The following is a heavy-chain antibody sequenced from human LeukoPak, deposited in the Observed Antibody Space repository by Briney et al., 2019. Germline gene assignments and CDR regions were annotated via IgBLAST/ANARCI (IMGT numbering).Heavy chain of an antibody. V-gene: IGHV3-30*02. CDR3: ASGQGENYYGSGSCDY. CDR2: IRYDGSNK. CDR1: GFTFSSYG. Sequence: GGSLRLSCTASGFTFSSYGMYWVRQAPGKGLEWVAFIRYDGSNKYYADSVKGRFTISRDNAKNSLYLQMNSLRAEDTAVYYCASGQGENYYGSGSCDYWGQGTLVTVSS. D-gene: IGHD3-10*01. J-gene: IGHJ4*02.